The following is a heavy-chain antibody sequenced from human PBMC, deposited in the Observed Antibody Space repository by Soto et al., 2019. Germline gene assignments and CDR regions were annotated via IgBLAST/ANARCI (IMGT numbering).Heavy chain of an antibody. Sequence: PSETLSLTCTVSGGSISSYYWSWIRQPPGKGLEWIGYIYYSGSTNYNPSLKSRVTISVDTSKNQFSLKLSSVTAADTAVYYCARGGEIVVVTAAFSYYYYGMDVWGQGTTVT. J-gene: IGHJ6*01. CDR2: IYYSGST. CDR3: ARGGEIVVVTAAFSYYYYGMDV. D-gene: IGHD2-2*01. V-gene: IGHV4-59*01. CDR1: GGSISSYY.